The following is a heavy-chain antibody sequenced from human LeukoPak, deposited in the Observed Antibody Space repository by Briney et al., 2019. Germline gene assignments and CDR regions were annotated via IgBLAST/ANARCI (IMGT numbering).Heavy chain of an antibody. CDR2: ISGSGDST. V-gene: IGHV3-23*01. D-gene: IGHD1-26*01. Sequence: PGGSLRLSCAASGFTFSSYAMSWVRQAPGKGLEGVSAISGSGDSTYYADSVKGRFTISRDNSKNTLYLQMNSLRAEDTAVYYCAKDRTLYSGSYNFDCWGQGTLVTVSS. CDR3: AKDRTLYSGSYNFDC. CDR1: GFTFSSYA. J-gene: IGHJ4*02.